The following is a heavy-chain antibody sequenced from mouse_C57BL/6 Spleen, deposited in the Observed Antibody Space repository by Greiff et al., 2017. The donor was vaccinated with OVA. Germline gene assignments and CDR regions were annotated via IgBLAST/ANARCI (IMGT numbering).Heavy chain of an antibody. CDR2: IYPSDSET. V-gene: IGHV1-61*01. D-gene: IGHD1-1*01. CDR3: ARKDYGSIDY. Sequence: QVQLQQPGAELVRPGSSVKLSCKASGYTFTSYWMDLVKQRPGQGLEWIGNIYPSDSETHYNQKFKDKATLTVDKSSSTAYMQLSSLTSEDSAVYYCARKDYGSIDYWGQGTTLTVSS. J-gene: IGHJ2*01. CDR1: GYTFTSYW.